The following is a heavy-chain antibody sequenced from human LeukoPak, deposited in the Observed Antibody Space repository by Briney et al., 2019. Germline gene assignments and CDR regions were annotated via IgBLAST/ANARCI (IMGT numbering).Heavy chain of an antibody. V-gene: IGHV3-30*18. J-gene: IGHJ6*02. CDR1: GFTFSSYG. D-gene: IGHD3-22*01. Sequence: GGSLRLSCAASGFTFSSYGMHWVRQAPGKGLEWVAVISYDVSNKYYADSVKGRFTISRDNSKNTLYLQMNSLRAEDTAVYYCAKDLPADYYDSSGYPNYYYYGMDVWGQGTTVTVSS. CDR3: AKDLPADYYDSSGYPNYYYYGMDV. CDR2: ISYDVSNK.